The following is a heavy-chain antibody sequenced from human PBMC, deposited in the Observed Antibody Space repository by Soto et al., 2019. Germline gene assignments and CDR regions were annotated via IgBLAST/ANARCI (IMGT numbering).Heavy chain of an antibody. CDR1: GFTFSSYG. D-gene: IGHD2-8*01. CDR2: IWYDGRNQ. V-gene: IGHV3-33*01. CDR3: ARERNGHHSAY. Sequence: QVQLVESGGVVVQPGRSLRLSCAASGFTFSSYGMHWVRQAPGKGLEWVAVIWYDGRNQSYADSVKGRFTISRDNSKNTLYLQMNSLRGEDTAVYYCARERNGHHSAYWGQGTLVNVSS. J-gene: IGHJ4*02.